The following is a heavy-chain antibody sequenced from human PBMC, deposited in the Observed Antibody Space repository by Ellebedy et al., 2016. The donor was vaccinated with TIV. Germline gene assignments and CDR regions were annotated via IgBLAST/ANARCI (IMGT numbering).Heavy chain of an antibody. Sequence: PGGSLRLSCVASGFTFDSYAMHWVRQAPGKGLEWVAVISHDGRSQYYADSVKGRFTVPRDNSMTTVYLVMNSLRAEDTALYYCARDLDKSSGWYGGAAYWGQGTQVTVSS. CDR1: GFTFDSYA. V-gene: IGHV3-30*04. J-gene: IGHJ4*02. CDR2: ISHDGRSQ. D-gene: IGHD6-19*01. CDR3: ARDLDKSSGWYGGAAY.